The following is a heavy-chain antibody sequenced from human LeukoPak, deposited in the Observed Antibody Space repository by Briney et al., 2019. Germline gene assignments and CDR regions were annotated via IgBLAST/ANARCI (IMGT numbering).Heavy chain of an antibody. CDR3: ARSHPGASVFDI. Sequence: GGSLRLSCAASGFTFRNYGTHWVRQAPGKGLEWVAIIWYDGSNKYYTDSVKGRFTISRDNPKSTLYLQMNSLRVEDTAVYYCARSHPGASVFDIGGQGTMVTLSS. CDR1: GFTFRNYG. J-gene: IGHJ3*02. D-gene: IGHD5/OR15-5a*01. CDR2: IWYDGSNK. V-gene: IGHV3-33*01.